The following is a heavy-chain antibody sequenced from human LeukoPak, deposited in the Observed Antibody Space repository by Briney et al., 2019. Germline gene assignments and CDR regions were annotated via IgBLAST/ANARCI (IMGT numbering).Heavy chain of an antibody. CDR2: IYYSGST. V-gene: IGHV4-59*01. CDR3: ARYRSGPPDY. Sequence: SETLSLTCTVSGGSISSYYWSWIRQPPGKGLEWIGYIYYSGSTNYNPSLKSRVTISVDTSKNQFSLKLSSVTAADTAVYYCARYRSGPPDYWGQGTLVTVSS. D-gene: IGHD6-19*01. CDR1: GGSISSYY. J-gene: IGHJ4*02.